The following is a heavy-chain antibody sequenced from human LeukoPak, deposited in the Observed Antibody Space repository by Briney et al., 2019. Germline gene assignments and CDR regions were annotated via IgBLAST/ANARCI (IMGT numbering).Heavy chain of an antibody. D-gene: IGHD2-21*02. CDR1: NYSISSAYY. Sequence: SETLSLTCAVSNYSISSAYYWGWIRQPPGKGLEWIGSIYHSGSTDYNPSLKSRVTISVDTSKNQFSLKLRSVTAADTAVYYCARDQAYCGGDCYFDFWGQGTLVTVSS. CDR2: IYHSGST. CDR3: ARDQAYCGGDCYFDF. J-gene: IGHJ4*02. V-gene: IGHV4-38-2*02.